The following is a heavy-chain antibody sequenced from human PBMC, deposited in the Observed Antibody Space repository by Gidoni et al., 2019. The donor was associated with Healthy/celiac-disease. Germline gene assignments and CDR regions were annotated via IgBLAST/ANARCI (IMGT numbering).Heavy chain of an antibody. V-gene: IGHV4-39*01. J-gene: IGHJ3*02. D-gene: IGHD5-12*01. CDR2: IYYSGGT. Sequence: QLQLRESGPGRVKPAETLSVTCTVAGGSVSSSSYSWGWIRQPPGKGLEWIGRIYYSGGTYSHPSLKSRVTIPVDTSKNQFSLKLSSVTAADTAVYYCARMATISSPSDAFDIWGQGTMVTVSS. CDR1: GGSVSSSSYS. CDR3: ARMATISSPSDAFDI.